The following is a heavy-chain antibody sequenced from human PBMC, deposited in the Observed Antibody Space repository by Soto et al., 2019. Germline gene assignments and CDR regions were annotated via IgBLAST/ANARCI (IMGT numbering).Heavy chain of an antibody. CDR1: GGTFSSYA. J-gene: IGHJ6*02. Sequence: ASVKVSCKASGGTFSSYAISWVRQAPGQGLEWMGGIIPIFGTANYAQKFQGRVTITADESTSTAYMELSSLRSEDTAVYYCARFSPLELLNSYYYYGMDVWGQGTTATVSS. CDR3: ARFSPLELLNSYYYYGMDV. D-gene: IGHD1-7*01. CDR2: IIPIFGTA. V-gene: IGHV1-69*13.